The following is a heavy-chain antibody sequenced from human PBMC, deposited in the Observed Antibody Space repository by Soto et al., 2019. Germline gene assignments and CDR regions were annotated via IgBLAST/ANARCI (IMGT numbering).Heavy chain of an antibody. D-gene: IGHD6-6*01. Sequence: GESLKISCAASGFTFSSYAMHWVRQAPGKGLEWVAVISYDGSNKYYADSVKGRFTISRDNSKNTLYLQMNSLRAEDTAVYYCASPLAARFDYWGQGTLVTVSS. CDR3: ASPLAARFDY. J-gene: IGHJ4*02. CDR2: ISYDGSNK. CDR1: GFTFSSYA. V-gene: IGHV3-30-3*01.